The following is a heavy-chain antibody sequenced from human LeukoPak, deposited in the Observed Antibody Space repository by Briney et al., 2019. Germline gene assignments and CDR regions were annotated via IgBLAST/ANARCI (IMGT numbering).Heavy chain of an antibody. Sequence: GGSLRLSCAASGFTFSSYSMNWVRQAPGKGLEWVSYISSSSSTKYYADSVKGRFTISRDNAKNSLYLQMNSLRAEDTAVYYCARNKGIAAAGTLDYWGQGTLVTVSS. J-gene: IGHJ4*02. D-gene: IGHD6-13*01. V-gene: IGHV3-48*04. CDR2: ISSSSSTK. CDR1: GFTFSSYS. CDR3: ARNKGIAAAGTLDY.